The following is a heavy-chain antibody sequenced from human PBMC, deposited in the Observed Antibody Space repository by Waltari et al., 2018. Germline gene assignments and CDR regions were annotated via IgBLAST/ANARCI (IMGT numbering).Heavy chain of an antibody. V-gene: IGHV3-49*05. CDR2: ITSKAYGAKK. Sequence: EVQLVESGVGLVKPGQSLRLSCAVSVFGDYAMGWFRQAPGKGLEWVSFITSKAYGAKKEYAASVTGRFSSSRDDSKSIAYLQMNSLKTEDTAIYYCSIAADDFEYYFDYWGQGTLVTVSS. D-gene: IGHD6-25*01. CDR1: VFGDYA. J-gene: IGHJ4*02. CDR3: SIAADDFEYYFDY.